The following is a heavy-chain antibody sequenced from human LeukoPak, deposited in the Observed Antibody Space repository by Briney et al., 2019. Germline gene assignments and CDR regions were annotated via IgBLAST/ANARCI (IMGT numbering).Heavy chain of an antibody. J-gene: IGHJ4*02. Sequence: GGSLRLSCTASGFTFNNYWMTWVRQAPGKGLEWVAVISYDGSNKYYADSVKGRFTISRDNSKNTLYLQMNSLRAEDTAVYYCAKMDDYYGSGSSFDYWGQGTLVTVSS. CDR1: GFTFNNYW. D-gene: IGHD3-10*01. V-gene: IGHV3-30*18. CDR2: ISYDGSNK. CDR3: AKMDDYYGSGSSFDY.